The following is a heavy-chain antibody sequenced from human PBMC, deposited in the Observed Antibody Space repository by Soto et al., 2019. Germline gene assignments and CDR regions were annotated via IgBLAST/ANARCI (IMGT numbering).Heavy chain of an antibody. CDR1: GYSISSGYY. D-gene: IGHD4-17*01. V-gene: IGHV4-38-2*01. Sequence: KPSETLSLTCAVSGYSISSGYYWGWIRQPPGKGLEWIGSMYHSGATYYNPSLKSRVTISVDTSKNQFSLKLNSVTAADTAVYYCARVLVTTVTTGAGWFDPWGPGTQVTVSS. J-gene: IGHJ5*02. CDR3: ARVLVTTVTTGAGWFDP. CDR2: MYHSGAT.